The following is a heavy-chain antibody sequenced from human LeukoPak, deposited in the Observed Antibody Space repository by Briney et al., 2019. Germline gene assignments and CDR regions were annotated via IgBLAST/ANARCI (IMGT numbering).Heavy chain of an antibody. CDR2: INPNSGDT. CDR1: GYTFVAFY. J-gene: IGHJ4*02. D-gene: IGHD2-2*02. CDR3: ASLGYCTSSACYTDLVDY. V-gene: IGHV1-2*02. Sequence: ASVKVSCKASGYTFVAFYMQWVRQVPGQGLEWMGWINPNSGDTNYAQNFQDTVTMTRDTSINTAYMELSGLTSDDTAVYFCASLGYCTSSACYTDLVDYWGQGTLVSVSS.